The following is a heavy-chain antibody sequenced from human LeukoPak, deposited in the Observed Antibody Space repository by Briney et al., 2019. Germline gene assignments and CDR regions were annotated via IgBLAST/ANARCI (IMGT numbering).Heavy chain of an antibody. J-gene: IGHJ6*02. CDR1: GGSISSYY. Sequence: SETLSLTCTVSGGSISSYYWSWIRQPPGKGLEWIGYLYNSGSINYNSSLKSRVTTSVDTSKKQFSLKLSSVTAADTAVYYCARLRITGGHYYQHGLDVWGQGTTVTVSS. CDR2: LYNSGSI. V-gene: IGHV4-59*08. D-gene: IGHD2-8*02. CDR3: ARLRITGGHYYQHGLDV.